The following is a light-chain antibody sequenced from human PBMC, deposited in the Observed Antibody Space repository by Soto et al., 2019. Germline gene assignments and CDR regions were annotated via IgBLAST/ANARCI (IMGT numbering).Light chain of an antibody. Sequence: QSVLTQSPSVSAAPGQKVTISCSGSSSNIGNNYVSWYQQLPGTAPRLMISDVSNRPSGVSNRFSGSKSGNTASLTISGLQAEDDADYYCNSYTASSTLVFGTGTKVTVL. CDR1: SSNIGNNY. CDR2: DVS. V-gene: IGLV1-51*01. J-gene: IGLJ1*01. CDR3: NSYTASSTLV.